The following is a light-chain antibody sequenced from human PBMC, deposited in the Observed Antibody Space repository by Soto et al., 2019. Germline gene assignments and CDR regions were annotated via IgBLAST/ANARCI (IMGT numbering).Light chain of an antibody. CDR2: LEGSGSY. CDR1: SLHSSYI. J-gene: IGLJ3*02. Sequence: QLVLTQSSSASASLGSSVKLTCTLRSLHSSYIIAWHQQQPGKAPRYLMKLEGSGSYNKGSGVPDRFSGSSSGADRYLTISNLQFEDEADYYCETWDSNIHWVFGGGTQLTVL. CDR3: ETWDSNIHWV. V-gene: IGLV4-60*02.